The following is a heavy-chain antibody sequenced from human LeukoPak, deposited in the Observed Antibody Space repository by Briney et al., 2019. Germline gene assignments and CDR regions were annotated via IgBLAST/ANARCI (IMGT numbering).Heavy chain of an antibody. V-gene: IGHV4-59*01. CDR1: GGSISSNY. CDR2: IHYSGST. CDR3: ARVKGSGYYYVFDY. D-gene: IGHD3-22*01. Sequence: SETLSLTCTVSGGSISSNYWSWIRQSPGKGLEWIGYIHYSGSTSYNPSLKSRVTISVDTSKSQFSLKLSSVTAADTAVYYCARVKGSGYYYVFDYWGQGSLVTVSS. J-gene: IGHJ4*02.